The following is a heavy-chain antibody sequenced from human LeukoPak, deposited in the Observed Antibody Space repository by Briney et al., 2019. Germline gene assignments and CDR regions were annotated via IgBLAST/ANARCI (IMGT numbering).Heavy chain of an antibody. D-gene: IGHD6-13*01. CDR3: ARDGIAAAGTRGGVDY. J-gene: IGHJ4*02. CDR1: GFTFSSYW. Sequence: GGSLRLSCAASGFTFSSYWMNWVRQAPGKGLEWVSSISSSSSYIYYADSVKGRFTISRDNAKNSLYLQMNSLRAEDTAVYYCARDGIAAAGTRGGVDYWGQGTLVTVSS. V-gene: IGHV3-21*01. CDR2: ISSSSSYI.